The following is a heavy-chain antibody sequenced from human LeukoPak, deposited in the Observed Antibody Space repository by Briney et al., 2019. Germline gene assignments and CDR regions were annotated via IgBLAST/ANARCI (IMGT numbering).Heavy chain of an antibody. CDR3: ARDERGSCSSSSCYYFDY. J-gene: IGHJ4*02. D-gene: IGHD2-2*01. V-gene: IGHV1-58*02. CDR2: IVVGSGNA. CDR1: GFTFTSSA. Sequence: ASVKVSCKASGFTFTSSAMQWVRQARGQRLEWIGWIVVGSGNANYAQKLQGRVTVTTDTSASTAYMELRSLRSDDTAVYYCARDERGSCSSSSCYYFDYWGQGTLVTVSS.